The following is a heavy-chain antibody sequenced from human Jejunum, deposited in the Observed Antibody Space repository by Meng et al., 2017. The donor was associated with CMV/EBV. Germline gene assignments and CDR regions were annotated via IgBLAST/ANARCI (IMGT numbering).Heavy chain of an antibody. CDR1: GFTFSNYD. D-gene: IGHD5-18*01. CDR2: ISNSGDST. Sequence: TGFTFSNYDMSWVRKAQGKGLEWVSSISNSGDSTYYADSVKGRCTISRDNSDNTLYLQMNSLRDEDTALYYCAKAPRGSYGLNYFDYWGRGTLVTVSS. J-gene: IGHJ4*02. V-gene: IGHV3-23*01. CDR3: AKAPRGSYGLNYFDY.